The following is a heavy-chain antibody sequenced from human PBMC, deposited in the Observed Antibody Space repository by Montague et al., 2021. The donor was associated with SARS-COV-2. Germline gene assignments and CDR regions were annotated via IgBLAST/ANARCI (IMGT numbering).Heavy chain of an antibody. CDR2: IYSGGSST. CDR1: GFTFSSYA. Sequence: SLRLSCAASGFTFSSYAMSWVRQAPGKGLEWVSVIYSGGSSTKYGDSVKSRFTISRDNSRNTLFLQMNSLRAEDTAIYYCAKDVVSGYLGALDYWGQGSLVTVSS. D-gene: IGHD3-10*01. V-gene: IGHV3-23*03. CDR3: AKDVVSGYLGALDY. J-gene: IGHJ4*02.